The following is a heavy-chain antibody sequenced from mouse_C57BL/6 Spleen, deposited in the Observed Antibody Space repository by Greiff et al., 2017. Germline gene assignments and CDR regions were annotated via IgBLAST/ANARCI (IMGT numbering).Heavy chain of an antibody. CDR2: IHPNSGST. CDR3: ARPTVVAKSLDV. Sequence: QVQLQQPGAELVKPGASVKLSCKASGYTFTSYWMHWVKQRPGQGLEWIGMIHPNSGSTNYNEKFKSKATLTVDKSSSTAYMQLSSLTSEDSAVYYCARPTVVAKSLDVWGTGTTVTVSS. D-gene: IGHD1-1*01. J-gene: IGHJ1*03. V-gene: IGHV1-64*01. CDR1: GYTFTSYW.